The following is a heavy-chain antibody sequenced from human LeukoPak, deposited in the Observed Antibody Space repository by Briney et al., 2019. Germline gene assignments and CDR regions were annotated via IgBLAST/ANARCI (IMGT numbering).Heavy chain of an antibody. CDR2: ISYSGST. V-gene: IGHV4-39*01. CDR3: ARQLYYYDRSGSKQLGAFDI. D-gene: IGHD3-22*01. Sequence: TSETLSLTCTVSGDSISSGSYYWGWIRQPPGKGLEWIGTISYSGSTYSNPSLKSRVNKSIDTSNNQFSLKLSSVTAADTAVYYCARQLYYYDRSGSKQLGAFDIWGQGTMVTVSS. CDR1: GDSISSGSYY. J-gene: IGHJ3*02.